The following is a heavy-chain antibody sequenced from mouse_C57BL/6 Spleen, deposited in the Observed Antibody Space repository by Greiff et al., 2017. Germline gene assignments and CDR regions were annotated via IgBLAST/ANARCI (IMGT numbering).Heavy chain of an antibody. CDR2: IDPETGGT. Sequence: VKLVESGAELVRPGASVTLSCKASGYTFTDYEMHWVKQTPVHGLEWIGAIDPETGGTAYNQKFKGKAILTADKSSSTAYMELRSLTSEDSAVYYCTYGSSLDYWGQGTTLTVSS. CDR1: GYTFTDYE. J-gene: IGHJ2*01. CDR3: TYGSSLDY. V-gene: IGHV1-15*01. D-gene: IGHD1-1*01.